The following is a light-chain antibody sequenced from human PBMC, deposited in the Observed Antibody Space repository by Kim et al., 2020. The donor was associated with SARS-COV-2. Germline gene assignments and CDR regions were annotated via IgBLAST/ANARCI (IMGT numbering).Light chain of an antibody. CDR3: QQYGSSPRT. J-gene: IGKJ1*01. CDR1: HSVSSSY. Sequence: SPGESATPSCRASHSVSSSYLAWYQQKPGQAPRLLIYGASSRATGIPDRFSGSGSGTDFTLTISRLEPEDFAVYYCQQYGSSPRTFGQGTKVDIK. V-gene: IGKV3-20*01. CDR2: GAS.